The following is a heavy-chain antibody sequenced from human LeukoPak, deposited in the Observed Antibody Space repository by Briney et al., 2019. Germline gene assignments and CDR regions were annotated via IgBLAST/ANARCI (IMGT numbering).Heavy chain of an antibody. J-gene: IGHJ6*03. Sequence: SPTLLLTFAISGDRVSSNSVAWSWIRQSPWRGLEWLGRIYYRSKRYNDDAVSEESLIIIKQNSSDNLFLLKLSYVTAEDTAVYYCARGRDGYSSYYFHYLDVWGKGTTVTVSS. CDR3: ARGRDGYSSYYFHYLDV. V-gene: IGHV6-1*03. CDR1: GDRVSSNSVA. D-gene: IGHD5-24*01. CDR2: IYYRSKRYN.